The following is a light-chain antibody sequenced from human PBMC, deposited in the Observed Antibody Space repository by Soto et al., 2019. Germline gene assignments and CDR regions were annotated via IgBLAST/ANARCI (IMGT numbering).Light chain of an antibody. CDR1: NSDIGSYDL. CDR2: EVT. V-gene: IGLV2-23*02. Sequence: QSVLTQPASVSGSSGQLITISCIGTNSDIGSYDLVSWYQQHPGKAPKLLIFEVTKRPSGVSNRFSGSKSGNTASLTISGLQAEDEGDYYCCSYAGNTSPYVFGPGTKVTVL. CDR3: CSYAGNTSPYV. J-gene: IGLJ1*01.